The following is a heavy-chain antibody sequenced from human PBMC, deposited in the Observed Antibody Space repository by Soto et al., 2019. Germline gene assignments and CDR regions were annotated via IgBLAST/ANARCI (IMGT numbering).Heavy chain of an antibody. J-gene: IGHJ6*02. CDR3: ARAVVVVPAALYYYYGMDG. CDR2: IIPIFGTA. Sequence: QVQLVQSGAEVKTPGSSVKVSCKASGGTFSSYAISWVRQAPGQGLEWMGGIIPIFGTANYAQKFQGRVTITADESTSTAYMELSSLRSEDTAVYYCARAVVVVPAALYYYYGMDGWGQGTTVTVSS. V-gene: IGHV1-69*01. CDR1: GGTFSSYA. D-gene: IGHD2-2*01.